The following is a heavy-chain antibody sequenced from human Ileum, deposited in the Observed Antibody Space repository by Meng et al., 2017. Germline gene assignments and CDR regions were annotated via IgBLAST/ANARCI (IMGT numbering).Heavy chain of an antibody. CDR2: TYYSGTT. Sequence: QVQLQVSGPGLVKPSETLSLPCTVSGGSISGSYWSWIRQFPGKGLEWIGYTYYSGTTNYIPSLRGRVTMSVDTSRAQFSLKLTSVTAADTAIYYCARGKAIPDFWGQGTLVTVSS. V-gene: IGHV4-59*08. CDR3: ARGKAIPDF. J-gene: IGHJ4*02. CDR1: GGSISGSY. D-gene: IGHD2-2*02.